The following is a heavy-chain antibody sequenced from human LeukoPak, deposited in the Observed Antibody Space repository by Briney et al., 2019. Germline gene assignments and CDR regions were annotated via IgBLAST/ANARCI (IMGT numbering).Heavy chain of an antibody. Sequence: GGSLRLSCAASGFTFSMYWMLWVRQAPGKGLESVSRINTDGTVTTYADSVKGRFTVSRDNADNTMFLQMNSVRDEDTAVYYCATKQWLAPPPDSWGQGTPVTVSS. J-gene: IGHJ4*02. CDR3: ATKQWLAPPPDS. CDR1: GFTFSMYW. V-gene: IGHV3-74*01. CDR2: INTDGTVT. D-gene: IGHD6-19*01.